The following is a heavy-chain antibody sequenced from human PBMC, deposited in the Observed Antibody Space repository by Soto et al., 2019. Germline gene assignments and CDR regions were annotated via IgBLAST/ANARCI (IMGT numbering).Heavy chain of an antibody. Sequence: QVQLVQSGAEVKKPGASVKVSCKASGYTFTSYGISWVRQAPGQGLEWMGWISAYNGNTNYAQKLQGRVTMTTDTSRRTAYMELRSLRSDDTAVYYCARGLGYDYDFWSGYYKGPYPVYYMDVWGKGTTVTVSS. D-gene: IGHD3-3*01. CDR3: ARGLGYDYDFWSGYYKGPYPVYYMDV. J-gene: IGHJ6*03. V-gene: IGHV1-18*01. CDR2: ISAYNGNT. CDR1: GYTFTSYG.